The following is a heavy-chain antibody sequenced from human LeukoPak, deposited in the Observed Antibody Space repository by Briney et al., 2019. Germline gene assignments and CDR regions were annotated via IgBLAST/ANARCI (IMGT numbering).Heavy chain of an antibody. CDR2: IFYSGST. CDR3: ARQMNTVTADY. D-gene: IGHD4-17*01. Sequence: SGTLSLTCTVSGGSISSSSYFWGWLREPPGKGLEWIGRIFYSGSTYYNPSLNSRVTISIDTSKNQFSLRLSSVTAADTAVYYCARQMNTVTADYWGQGTLVTVSS. J-gene: IGHJ4*02. CDR1: GGSISSSSYF. V-gene: IGHV4-39*01.